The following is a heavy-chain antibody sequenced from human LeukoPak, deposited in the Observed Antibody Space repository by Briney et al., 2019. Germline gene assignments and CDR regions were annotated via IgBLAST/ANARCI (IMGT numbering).Heavy chain of an antibody. D-gene: IGHD2-15*01. CDR2: MNAGNGNT. J-gene: IGHJ6*03. V-gene: IGHV1-3*01. CDR3: ARGRGTSGSNRDFYYYSYMDV. CDR1: GYIFTDYA. Sequence: ASVKVFCRTSGYIFTDYAIQWLRQAPGQRPEGMGWMNAGNGNTKYSQKFEGRITLIRDTSAATAYLELSSLRHDDLAVYYCARGRGTSGSNRDFYYYSYMDVWGKGTTVTISS.